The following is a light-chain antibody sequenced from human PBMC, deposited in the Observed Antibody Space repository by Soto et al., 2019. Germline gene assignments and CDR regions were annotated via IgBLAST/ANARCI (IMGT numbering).Light chain of an antibody. Sequence: DIQMTQSPSSLPASVGDRVTITCRSSQSISTYLNWYQQKPGKAHKLMIYAASSLQSGVPSRFSGSGSGTDFTLTISSLQPEDSATYYCQQNYNTPSITFGQGTRLEIK. CDR2: AAS. CDR1: QSISTY. J-gene: IGKJ5*01. CDR3: QQNYNTPSIT. V-gene: IGKV1-39*01.